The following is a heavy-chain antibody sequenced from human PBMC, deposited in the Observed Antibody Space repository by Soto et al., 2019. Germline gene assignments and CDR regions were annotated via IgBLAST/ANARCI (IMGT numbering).Heavy chain of an antibody. D-gene: IGHD6-13*01. CDR3: VRRHVSATGIDWFDP. Sequence: ASVKVSCTASGSTFTSYGIHWVRQDPGQRPEWMGWINAANGDTKYSPKFQGRVTITRDTSASTAYMELSSLRSEDTAVYYCVRRHVSATGIDWFDPWGQGTLVTVSS. V-gene: IGHV1-3*01. J-gene: IGHJ5*02. CDR2: INAANGDT. CDR1: GSTFTSYG.